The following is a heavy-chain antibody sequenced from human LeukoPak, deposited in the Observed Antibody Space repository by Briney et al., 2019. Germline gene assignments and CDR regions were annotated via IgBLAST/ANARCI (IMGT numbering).Heavy chain of an antibody. J-gene: IGHJ4*02. CDR1: GASISSYY. V-gene: IGHV4-59*01. CDR2: IYYSGST. Sequence: PSETLSLTCTVSGASISSYYWSWIRRPPGKGLEWIGYIYYSGSTNYNPSLKSRVTMSVDTSKNQFSLKLSSVTAADTAVYYCARTYYYDSSGTDEIQFDYWGQGTLVTVSS. D-gene: IGHD3-22*01. CDR3: ARTYYYDSSGTDEIQFDY.